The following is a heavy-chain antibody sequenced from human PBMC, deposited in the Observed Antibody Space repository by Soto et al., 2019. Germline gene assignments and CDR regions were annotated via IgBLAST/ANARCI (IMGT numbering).Heavy chain of an antibody. D-gene: IGHD2-2*03. Sequence: GCSLSRSFAASSFSFSSFWMSWVRQAPGKGLEGVANIKQDGSEKYYVDSVKGRFTISRDNAKNSLFLQMNSLRAEDTAVYYCARDDGYFPSIRCYPSYYYYMDVWGKGTTVTVSS. CDR1: SFSFSSFW. CDR2: IKQDGSEK. CDR3: ARDDGYFPSIRCYPSYYYYMDV. V-gene: IGHV3-7*01. J-gene: IGHJ6*03.